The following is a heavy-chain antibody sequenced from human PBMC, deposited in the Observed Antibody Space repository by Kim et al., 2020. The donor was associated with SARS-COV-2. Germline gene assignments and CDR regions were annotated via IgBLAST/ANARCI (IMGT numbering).Heavy chain of an antibody. D-gene: IGHD6-19*01. CDR3: ARPLSSGWHPFDY. V-gene: IGHV4-39*01. CDR1: GGSISGSSYY. Sequence: SETLSLTCTVSGGSISGSSYYWGWIRQPPGKGLAWIGSIYYSGSTYYNPSLKSRVTISVDTSKNQFSLKLTSVTAADTAVYYCARPLSSGWHPFDYWGQG. J-gene: IGHJ4*02. CDR2: IYYSGST.